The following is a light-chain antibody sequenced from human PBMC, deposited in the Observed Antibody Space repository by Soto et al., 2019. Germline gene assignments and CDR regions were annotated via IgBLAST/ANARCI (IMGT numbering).Light chain of an antibody. V-gene: IGLV2-14*01. CDR3: SAYTGSTTRVV. CDR2: EVS. CDR1: SSDIGSYNY. Sequence: QSVLTQPASVSGSPGQSITISCTGTSSDIGSYNYVSWYQHHPGKAPKLMIYEVSNRPSGVSSRFSGSKSGNTASLTISGLQAEVEADYYCSAYTGSTTRVVFGGGTKLTVL. J-gene: IGLJ2*01.